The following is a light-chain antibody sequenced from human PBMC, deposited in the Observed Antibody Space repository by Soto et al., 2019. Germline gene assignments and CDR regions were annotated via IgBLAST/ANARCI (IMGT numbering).Light chain of an antibody. Sequence: DIQMTQSPSNLSASVGDRVTITCRASQSISSWLAWYQQKPGKAPKLLIYDASSLESGVPSRFSGSGSGTEFTLTISSLQPDDFATYYCQQYNRGAFGQGTKVEIK. CDR3: QQYNRGA. J-gene: IGKJ1*01. CDR2: DAS. CDR1: QSISSW. V-gene: IGKV1-5*01.